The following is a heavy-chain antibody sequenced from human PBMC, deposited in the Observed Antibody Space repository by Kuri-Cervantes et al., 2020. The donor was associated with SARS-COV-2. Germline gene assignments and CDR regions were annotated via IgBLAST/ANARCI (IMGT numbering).Heavy chain of an antibody. CDR3: ARWCNKMPWYYYGMDV. Sequence: GGSLRLSCAASGFTFSDYYMSWIRQAPGKGLEWVSYISSSGSTIYYADSVKGRFTISRDNSKNTLYLQMNSLRAEDTAVYYCARWCNKMPWYYYGMDVWGQGTTVTVSS. V-gene: IGHV3-11*04. CDR2: ISSSGSTI. J-gene: IGHJ6*02. CDR1: GFTFSDYY. D-gene: IGHD2-8*01.